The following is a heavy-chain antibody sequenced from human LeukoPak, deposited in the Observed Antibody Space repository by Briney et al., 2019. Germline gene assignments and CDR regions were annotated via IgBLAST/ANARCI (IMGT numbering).Heavy chain of an antibody. J-gene: IGHJ4*02. CDR2: LYSDGNT. V-gene: IGHV3-53*01. D-gene: IGHD1-14*01. Sequence: GGSLTLSCAPSGFTVITNDMTWVRQAPGKGLEWVSVLYSDGNTKYADSVQGRFTISRDNSKNTLYLEMNSLSPDDTAVYYCARGVEPLAANTLAYWGEGTLVTVS. CDR1: GFTVITND. CDR3: ARGVEPLAANTLAY.